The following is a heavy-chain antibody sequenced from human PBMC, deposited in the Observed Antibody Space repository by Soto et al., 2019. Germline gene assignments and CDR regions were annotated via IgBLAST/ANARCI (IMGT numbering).Heavy chain of an antibody. V-gene: IGHV1-69*13. Sequence: GASVKVSCKASGGTFSSYAISWVRQAPGQGLEWMGGIIPIFGTANYAQKFQGRVTITADESTSTAYMELSSLRSEDTAVYYCARAFGDTNWLDPWGQGTRVTVSS. CDR2: IIPIFGTA. CDR3: ARAFGDTNWLDP. D-gene: IGHD3-3*01. J-gene: IGHJ5*02. CDR1: GGTFSSYA.